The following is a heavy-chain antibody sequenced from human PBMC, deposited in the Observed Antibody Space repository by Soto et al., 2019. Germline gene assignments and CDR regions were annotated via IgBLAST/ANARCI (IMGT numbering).Heavy chain of an antibody. V-gene: IGHV4-34*01. Sequence: SETLSLTCAVYGGSFSGYYWSWIRQPPGKGLEWIGEINHSGSTNYNPSLKSRVTISVDTSKNQFSLKLSSVTAADTAVYYCARESSRYYYGSGSYYNTFDIWGQGTMVTVSS. CDR3: ARESSRYYYGSGSYYNTFDI. CDR2: INHSGST. J-gene: IGHJ3*02. D-gene: IGHD3-10*01. CDR1: GGSFSGYY.